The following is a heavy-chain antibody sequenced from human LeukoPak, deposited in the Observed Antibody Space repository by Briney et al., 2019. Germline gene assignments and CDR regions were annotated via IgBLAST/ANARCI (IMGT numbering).Heavy chain of an antibody. Sequence: SETLSLTCTVSGGSISYYYWSWIRQPPGKGLEWIGYIPHMRTTNYNPSLKSRVTISLDTSKNQFSLKVSSVTAADTAVYYCATERSDTAYDAFDIWGQGTMVTVSS. CDR3: ATERSDTAYDAFDI. CDR2: IPHMRTT. CDR1: GGSISYYY. D-gene: IGHD5-18*01. J-gene: IGHJ3*02. V-gene: IGHV4-59*01.